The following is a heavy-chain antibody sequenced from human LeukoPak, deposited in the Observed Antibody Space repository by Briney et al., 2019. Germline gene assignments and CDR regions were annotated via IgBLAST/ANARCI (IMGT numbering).Heavy chain of an antibody. D-gene: IGHD2-2*01. J-gene: IGHJ4*02. CDR2: IYTSGTT. Sequence: SQTLSLTCTVSGGSISSGVYYWSWIRQPAGKGLEWIGHIYTSGTTNYNPSPKSRVTISVDTSKNQFSLKLSSVTAADTAVYYCAATSNYVDYWGQGTLVTVSS. CDR3: AATSNYVDY. CDR1: GGSISSGVYY. V-gene: IGHV4-61*09.